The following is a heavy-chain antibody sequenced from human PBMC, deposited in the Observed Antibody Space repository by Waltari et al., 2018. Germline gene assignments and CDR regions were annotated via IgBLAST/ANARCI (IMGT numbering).Heavy chain of an antibody. V-gene: IGHV4-4*07. Sequence: VQLQESGPGLVKPSETLSLTCTVSGGSITSYYWNWIRQPAGKGLGWIGLIYPIGGTIYNPSLMSRVTVSVDTSKNQISLKLSSVTAADTAVYFCASDDDYCSGTTCHRQDYWGQGTRVTVSS. J-gene: IGHJ4*02. CDR3: ASDDDYCSGTTCHRQDY. CDR1: GGSITSYY. CDR2: IYPIGGT. D-gene: IGHD2-15*01.